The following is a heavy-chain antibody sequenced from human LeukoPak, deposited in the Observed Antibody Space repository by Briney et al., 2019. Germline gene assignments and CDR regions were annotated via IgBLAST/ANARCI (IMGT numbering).Heavy chain of an antibody. D-gene: IGHD3-10*01. Sequence: GGSLRLSCAASGFTFSSYAMSWVRQAPGKGLEWVSAISGSGGSTYYADSVKGRFTISRDNSKSTLYLQMNSLRAEDTAVYYCAKLDHGVWYYYDYWGQGTLVTVSS. CDR1: GFTFSSYA. J-gene: IGHJ4*02. CDR2: ISGSGGST. V-gene: IGHV3-23*01. CDR3: AKLDHGVWYYYDY.